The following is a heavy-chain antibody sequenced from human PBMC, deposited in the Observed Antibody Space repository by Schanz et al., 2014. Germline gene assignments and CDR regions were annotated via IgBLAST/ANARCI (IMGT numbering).Heavy chain of an antibody. CDR1: GFTFSDYY. CDR3: AREDCSATSCYFRY. Sequence: QAQLVESGGGLVKPGGSLRLSCAASGFTFSDYYMSWIRQAPGKGLEWVAVIRYDGRNKNFVESVKGRFTISRDNSNNTVYLQMNTLRAEDTAVYYCAREDCSATSCYFRYWGQGTLVTVSS. D-gene: IGHD2-21*01. J-gene: IGHJ4*02. CDR2: IRYDGRNK. V-gene: IGHV3-33*08.